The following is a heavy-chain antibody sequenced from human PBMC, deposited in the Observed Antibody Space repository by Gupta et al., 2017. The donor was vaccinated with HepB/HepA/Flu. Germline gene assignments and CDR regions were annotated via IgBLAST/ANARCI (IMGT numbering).Heavy chain of an antibody. D-gene: IGHD4-11*01. CDR3: ASSPQYYYGWDV. Sequence: QVQLQESGPGLVKPSETLSVPCTVSVGSISSYYWNWIRQPPGKGLEWIGYIYYSGNTNYNPSLKSRVTISVDMSKNQLSLKLNSVTAADTAVYYCASSPQYYYGWDVWGQGTTVTVSS. V-gene: IGHV4-59*01. CDR2: IYYSGNT. J-gene: IGHJ6*02. CDR1: VGSISSYY.